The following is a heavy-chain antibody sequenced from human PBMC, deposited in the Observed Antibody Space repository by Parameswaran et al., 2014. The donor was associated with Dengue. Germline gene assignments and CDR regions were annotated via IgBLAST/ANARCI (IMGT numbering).Heavy chain of an antibody. V-gene: IGHV3-21*01. CDR2: ISRSSTYI. CDR3: ARDLNDFWSGYSSWFDP. Sequence: KWIRQPPGKGLEWVSSISRSSTYIYYADSVKGRFTISRDNAQNSVYLQMNSLRAEDTAVYYCARDLNDFWSGYSSWFDPWGQGILVTVSS. J-gene: IGHJ5*02. D-gene: IGHD3-3*01.